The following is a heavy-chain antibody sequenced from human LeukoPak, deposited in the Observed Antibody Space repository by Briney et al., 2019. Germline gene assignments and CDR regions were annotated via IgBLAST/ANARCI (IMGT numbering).Heavy chain of an antibody. J-gene: IGHJ4*02. V-gene: IGHV3-21*01. CDR2: ISSSSTYI. Sequence: PGGSLRLSCAASGFTFSSYAMSWVRQAPGKGLEWVASISSSSTYIYYTNSVKGRFAISRDNARNSVHLQMTSLRTEDTAVYYCASRPGDFIDSSVYYNFWGQGTLVTVSS. D-gene: IGHD3-22*01. CDR3: ASRPGDFIDSSVYYNF. CDR1: GFTFSSYA.